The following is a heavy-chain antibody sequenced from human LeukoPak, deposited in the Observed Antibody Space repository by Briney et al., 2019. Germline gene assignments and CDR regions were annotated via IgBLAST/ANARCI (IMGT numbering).Heavy chain of an antibody. CDR2: ISSRKGNR. D-gene: IGHD5-24*01. V-gene: IGHV1-18*01. CDR1: GYSFSSYG. J-gene: IGHJ4*02. CDR3: ARDGDGHNYGLIDF. Sequence: GSVKVSCKRSGYSFSSYGFSWVRQAPGQGVEGMAWISSRKGNRNFAQRFQDRVLLTTDTSTNTAYMELRSLKSDDTAVYYCARDGDGHNYGLIDFWGQGTLVSVSS.